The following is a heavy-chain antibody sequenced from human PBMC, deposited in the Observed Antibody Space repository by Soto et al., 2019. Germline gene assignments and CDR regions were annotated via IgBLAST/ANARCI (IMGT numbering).Heavy chain of an antibody. D-gene: IGHD6-6*01. V-gene: IGHV1-69*13. J-gene: IGHJ6*02. CDR1: GGTFSIYA. CDR3: ARSIAARPRIYYYYYYGMDV. CDR2: IIPIFGTA. Sequence: SVKVSCKASGGTFSIYAISWVRQAPGQGLEWMGGIIPIFGTANYAQKFQGRVTITADESTSTAYMELSSLRSEDTAVYYYARSIAARPRIYYYYYYGMDVWGQGTTVTVSS.